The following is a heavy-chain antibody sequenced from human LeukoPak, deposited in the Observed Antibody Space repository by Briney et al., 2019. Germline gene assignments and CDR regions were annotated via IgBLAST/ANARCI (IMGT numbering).Heavy chain of an antibody. D-gene: IGHD1-26*01. Sequence: PGGSLRLSCAASGFTFSSHSMNWVRQAPGKGLEWGSSISSSISNIYYADSVKGRFTISRDNAKNSLYLQMNSLRVEDTAVYYCAREISRELPLDYWGQETLVTVSS. CDR1: GFTFSSHS. CDR2: ISSSISNI. V-gene: IGHV3-21*01. CDR3: AREISRELPLDY. J-gene: IGHJ4*02.